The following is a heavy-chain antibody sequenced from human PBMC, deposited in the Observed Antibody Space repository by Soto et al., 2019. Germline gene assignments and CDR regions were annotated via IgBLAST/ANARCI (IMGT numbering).Heavy chain of an antibody. CDR2: IYYSGST. Sequence: QLQLQESGPGLVKPSETLSLTCTVSGGSISSSSYYWGWIRQPPGKGLEWIGSIYYSGSTYYNPSLKSRVTISVDTSKNQFSLKLSSVTAADTAVYYCARHQWLVNYYYYYGMDVWGQGTTVTVSS. V-gene: IGHV4-39*01. J-gene: IGHJ6*02. CDR1: GGSISSSSYY. D-gene: IGHD6-19*01. CDR3: ARHQWLVNYYYYYGMDV.